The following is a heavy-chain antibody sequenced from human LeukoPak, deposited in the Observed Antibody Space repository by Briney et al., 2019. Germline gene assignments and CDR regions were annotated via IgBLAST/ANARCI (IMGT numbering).Heavy chain of an antibody. J-gene: IGHJ4*02. Sequence: PSETLSLTCAVYGGSFSGYYWSWIRQPPGKGLEWIGEINHSGSTNYNPPLKSRVTISVDTSKNQFSLKLSSVTAADTAVYYCARVRRYYYDSSGYLDYWGQGTLVTVSS. V-gene: IGHV4-34*01. D-gene: IGHD3-22*01. CDR3: ARVRRYYYDSSGYLDY. CDR1: GGSFSGYY. CDR2: INHSGST.